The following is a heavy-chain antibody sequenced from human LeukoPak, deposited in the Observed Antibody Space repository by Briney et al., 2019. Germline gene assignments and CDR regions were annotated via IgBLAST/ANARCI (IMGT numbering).Heavy chain of an antibody. D-gene: IGHD1-26*01. CDR3: ARDITRGAAGYYFDY. CDR1: GFTFSGYA. J-gene: IGHJ4*02. Sequence: GASLRLSCAASGFTFSGYAMHWVRQAPGKGLEWVAVIASDGRDKHDADSVKGRFTISRDNSKNTLYLQMDSLRSEDTAVYYCARDITRGAAGYYFDYWGQGTLVTVSS. V-gene: IGHV3-30*04. CDR2: IASDGRDK.